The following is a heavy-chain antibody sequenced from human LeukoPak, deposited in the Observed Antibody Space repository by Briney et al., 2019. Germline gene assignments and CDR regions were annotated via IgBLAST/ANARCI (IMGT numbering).Heavy chain of an antibody. V-gene: IGHV1-2*02. CDR1: GYTFTGCY. CDR2: INPNSGGT. D-gene: IGHD6-19*01. Sequence: ASVKVSCKASGYTFTGCYMHWVRQTPGQGLEWMGWINPNSGGTNYAQKFQGRVTMTRDTSISTAYMELSRLRSDDTAVYYCARGDSSGWSSVYYYYYMDVWGKGTTVTVSS. J-gene: IGHJ6*03. CDR3: ARGDSSGWSSVYYYYYMDV.